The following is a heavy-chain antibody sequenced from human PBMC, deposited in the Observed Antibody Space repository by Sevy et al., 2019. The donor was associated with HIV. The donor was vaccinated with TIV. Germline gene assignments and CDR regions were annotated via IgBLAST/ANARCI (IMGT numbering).Heavy chain of an antibody. D-gene: IGHD6-13*01. CDR3: ARDRRDEYSSSWYGEGAFDI. V-gene: IGHV3-30-3*01. J-gene: IGHJ3*02. Sequence: GGSLRLSCAASGFTFSSYAMHWVRQAPGKGLEWVAVISYDGSNKYYADSVKGRFTISRDKSKNTLYLQMNSLRAEDTAVYYWARDRRDEYSSSWYGEGAFDIWGQGTMVTVSS. CDR1: GFTFSSYA. CDR2: ISYDGSNK.